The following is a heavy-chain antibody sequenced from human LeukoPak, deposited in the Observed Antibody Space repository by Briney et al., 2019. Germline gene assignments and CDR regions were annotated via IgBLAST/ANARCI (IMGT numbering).Heavy chain of an antibody. Sequence: GGSLRLSCAASGFTLSSYSMNWVRQAPGKGLEWVSYISSSSSTIYYADSVKGRFTISRDNAKNSLYLQMNSLRAEDTAVYYCARDPVDYWDYYYMDVWGKGTTVTVSS. CDR3: ARDPVDYWDYYYMDV. CDR2: ISSSSSTI. D-gene: IGHD2-8*02. J-gene: IGHJ6*03. CDR1: GFTLSSYS. V-gene: IGHV3-48*01.